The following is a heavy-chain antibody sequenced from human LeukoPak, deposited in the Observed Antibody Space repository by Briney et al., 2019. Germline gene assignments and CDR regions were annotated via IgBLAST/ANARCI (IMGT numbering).Heavy chain of an antibody. J-gene: IGHJ3*02. CDR1: GYTFTDYY. CDR2: INPNSVGT. CDR3: ARDREGYYDILTGYYGVGAFDI. V-gene: IGHV1-2*02. D-gene: IGHD3-9*01. Sequence: ASVKVFCKASGYTFTDYYMHWVRQAPGQGLEWMGWINPNSVGTNYAQKFQGRVTMTRDTSITTAYMELSRLRSDDTAVYYCARDREGYYDILTGYYGVGAFDIWGQGTMVTVSS.